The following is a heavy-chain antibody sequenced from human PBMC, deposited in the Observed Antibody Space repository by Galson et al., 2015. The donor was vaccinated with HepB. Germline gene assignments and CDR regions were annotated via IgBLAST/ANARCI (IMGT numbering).Heavy chain of an antibody. CDR1: AFTFGDTA. CDR2: ITSRGDNT. D-gene: IGHD5-18*01. V-gene: IGHV3-23*01. J-gene: IGHJ4*02. Sequence: SLRLSCAASAFTFGDTAMTWVRQAPGKGLEWVSGITSRGDNTFYTDSGKGRFSISRDNSRNMLFLQMRSLRAEDTAIYYCAKGYGIFDRWGQGILVTVSS. CDR3: AKGYGIFDR.